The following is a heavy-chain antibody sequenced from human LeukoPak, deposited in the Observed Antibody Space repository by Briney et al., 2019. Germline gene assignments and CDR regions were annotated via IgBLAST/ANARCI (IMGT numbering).Heavy chain of an antibody. CDR1: GYSFTSYW. CDR3: ARTIYGSSGYYYEIDYYYYIDV. Sequence: GESLKISCKGSGYSFTSYWIGWVRQMPGKGLEWMGIIYPGDSDTRYSPSFQGQVTISADKSISTAYLQWSSLKASDTAMYYCARTIYGSSGYYYEIDYYYYIDVWGKGTTVTVSS. V-gene: IGHV5-51*01. D-gene: IGHD3-22*01. J-gene: IGHJ6*03. CDR2: IYPGDSDT.